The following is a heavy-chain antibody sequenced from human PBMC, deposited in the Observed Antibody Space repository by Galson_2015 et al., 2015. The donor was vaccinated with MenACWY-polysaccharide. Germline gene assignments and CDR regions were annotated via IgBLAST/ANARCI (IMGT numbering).Heavy chain of an antibody. Sequence: SVKVSCKASGYIFSTSGITWLRQAPGQGLEWMGWISPYTGNTNSAQKFQGRLTMTTDTSTSTAYMELRSLTSDDTAVYYCVGGEIGSRIALRPSPDNWFDPWGQGTLVTVSS. V-gene: IGHV1-18*01. CDR2: ISPYTGNT. J-gene: IGHJ5*02. CDR1: GYIFSTSG. D-gene: IGHD6-6*01. CDR3: VGGEIGSRIALRPSPDNWFDP.